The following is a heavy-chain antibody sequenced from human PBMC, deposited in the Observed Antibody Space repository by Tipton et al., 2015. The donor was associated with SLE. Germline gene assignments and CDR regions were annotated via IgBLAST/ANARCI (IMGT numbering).Heavy chain of an antibody. CDR2: IYSGGTT. CDR1: GFTFRNYA. J-gene: IGHJ6*02. CDR3: ARSYSSSAEDGMDV. D-gene: IGHD6-6*01. Sequence: SLRLSCAASGFTFRNYAMSWVRQAPGKGLEWVSVIYSGGTTYYADSVKGRFTISRDNANNSLYLQMSSLRAEDTAVYYCARSYSSSAEDGMDVWGQGTTVTVSS. V-gene: IGHV3-66*01.